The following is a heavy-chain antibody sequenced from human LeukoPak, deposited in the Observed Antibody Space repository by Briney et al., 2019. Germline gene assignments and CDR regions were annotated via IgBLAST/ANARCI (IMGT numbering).Heavy chain of an antibody. V-gene: IGHV4-59*01. CDR1: GGSISSYY. CDR3: ARAMTCYDFWSGLYYYYGMDV. J-gene: IGHJ6*02. D-gene: IGHD3-3*01. Sequence: SETLSLTCTVSGGSISSYYWSWIRQPPGKGLEWIGYIYYSGSTNYNPSLKSRVTISVDTSKNQFSLKLSSVTAADTAVYYCARAMTCYDFWSGLYYYYGMDVWGQGTTVTVSS. CDR2: IYYSGST.